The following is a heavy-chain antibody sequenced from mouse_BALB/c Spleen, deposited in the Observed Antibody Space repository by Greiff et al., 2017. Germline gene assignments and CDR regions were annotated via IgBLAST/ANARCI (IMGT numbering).Heavy chain of an antibody. J-gene: IGHJ3*01. CDR2: ISDGGSYT. Sequence: EVKVVESGGGLVKPGGSLKLSCAASGFTFSDYYMYWVRQTPEKRLEWVATISDGGSYTYYPDSVKGRFTISRDNAKNNLYLQMSSLKSEDTAMYYCARDYYGNYGFAYWGQGTLVTVSA. D-gene: IGHD2-1*01. CDR3: ARDYYGNYGFAY. V-gene: IGHV5-4*02. CDR1: GFTFSDYY.